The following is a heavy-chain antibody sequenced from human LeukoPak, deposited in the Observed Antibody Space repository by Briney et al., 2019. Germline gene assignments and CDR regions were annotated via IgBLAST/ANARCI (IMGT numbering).Heavy chain of an antibody. CDR2: IYYSGST. D-gene: IGHD1-26*01. CDR1: GGSISSYY. V-gene: IGHV4-59*01. J-gene: IGHJ4*02. Sequence: SETLSLTCTVSGGSISSYYWSWIRQPPGKGLEWIGYIYYSGSTNYNPSLKSRVTISVDTSKNQFSPKLSSVTAADTAVYYCARAIGGSYNFDYWGQGTLVTVSS. CDR3: ARAIGGSYNFDY.